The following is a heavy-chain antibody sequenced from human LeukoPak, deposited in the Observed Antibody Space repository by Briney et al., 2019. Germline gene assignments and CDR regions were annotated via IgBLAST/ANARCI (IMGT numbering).Heavy chain of an antibody. CDR2: I. CDR3: AKDLSGSFDY. Sequence: GGSLRLSCAASGFSFNTYAMSWVRQAPGKGLEWVSAIKGRFTISRDNSRNTLFLQLNSLRAEDTAVYYCAKDLSGSFDYWGQGTLVTISS. V-gene: IGHV3-23*01. D-gene: IGHD2-15*01. CDR1: GFSFNTYA. J-gene: IGHJ4*02.